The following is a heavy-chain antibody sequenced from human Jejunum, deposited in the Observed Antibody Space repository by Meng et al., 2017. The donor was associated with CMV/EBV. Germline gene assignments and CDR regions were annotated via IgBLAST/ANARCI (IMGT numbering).Heavy chain of an antibody. V-gene: IGHV4-59*01. D-gene: IGHD4-17*01. CDR1: GGSINDYC. J-gene: IGHJ6*02. Sequence: TVSGGSINDYCWSWIRQSPGKGLEWIGYIYYSGATRYHPSLESRVSISIDTSRKHFSLKMTSVTAADTAMYYCARDNGDYYYGMDVWGQGTPVTVSS. CDR3: ARDNGDYYYGMDV. CDR2: IYYSGAT.